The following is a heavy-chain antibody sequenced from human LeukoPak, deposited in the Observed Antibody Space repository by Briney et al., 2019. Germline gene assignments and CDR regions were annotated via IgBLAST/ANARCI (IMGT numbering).Heavy chain of an antibody. J-gene: IGHJ2*01. CDR3: ARDRAVAGHGRYFDL. CDR1: GGSISSSNW. D-gene: IGHD6-19*01. CDR2: IYHSGST. Sequence: SGTLSLTCAVSGGSISSSNWWSWVRQPPGKGLEWIGEIYHSGSTNYNPSLKSRVTISVDKSKNQFSLKLSSVTAADTAVYYCARDRAVAGHGRYFDLWGRGTLVTVSS. V-gene: IGHV4-4*02.